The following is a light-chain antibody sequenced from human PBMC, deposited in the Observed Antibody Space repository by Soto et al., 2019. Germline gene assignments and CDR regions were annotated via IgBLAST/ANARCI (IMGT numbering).Light chain of an antibody. V-gene: IGLV2-8*01. CDR3: SSYAGTAYV. Sequence: QSALTQPPSASGPPGQSVTISCTGTSSDVGGYNYVSWYQQHPGKAPKLMSFEVTKRPSGVPARFSGSKPGNTASLTVSGLRDEDEADYYCSSYAGTAYVFGTGTKVTVL. CDR1: SSDVGGYNY. J-gene: IGLJ1*01. CDR2: EVT.